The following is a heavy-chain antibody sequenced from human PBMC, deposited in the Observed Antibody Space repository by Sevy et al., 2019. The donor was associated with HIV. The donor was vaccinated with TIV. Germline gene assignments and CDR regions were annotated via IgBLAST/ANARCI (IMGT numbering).Heavy chain of an antibody. V-gene: IGHV1-2*02. CDR3: TRKTDFDY. Sequence: ASVKVSCKASGYTFTGYHIHWVRQAPGQGLEWMGWINPNSGGTNYAQRFQGRVTMTRDTSISTAYMGLSRLSFDDTALYYCTRKTDFDYWGQGTLVTVSS. J-gene: IGHJ4*02. CDR2: INPNSGGT. CDR1: GYTFTGYH.